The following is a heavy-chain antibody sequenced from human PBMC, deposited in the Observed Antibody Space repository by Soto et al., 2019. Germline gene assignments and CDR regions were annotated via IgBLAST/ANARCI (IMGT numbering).Heavy chain of an antibody. Sequence: SETLSLTCTVSGTSISSYYWSWIRQPPGKGLEWIANIHYSGTTNYNPSLASRVTLSVDTSKNQFSLKMTSATAADRAMYFCARYNSYAIDYWGRGALVTVSS. D-gene: IGHD2-8*01. J-gene: IGHJ4*02. CDR3: ARYNSYAIDY. V-gene: IGHV4-59*01. CDR1: GTSISSYY. CDR2: IHYSGTT.